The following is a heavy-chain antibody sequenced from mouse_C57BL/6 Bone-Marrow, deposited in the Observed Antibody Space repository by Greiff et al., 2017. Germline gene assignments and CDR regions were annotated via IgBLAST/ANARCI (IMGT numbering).Heavy chain of an antibody. D-gene: IGHD2-4*01. V-gene: IGHV1-15*01. CDR1: GYTFTDYE. CDR3: TRWRLRSRGYYAMDY. Sequence: VQLQESGAELVRPGASVTLSCKASGYTFTDYEMHWVKQTPVHGLEWIGAIDPETGGTAYNQKFKGKAILTADKSSSTAYMELRSLTSEDSAGYYCTRWRLRSRGYYAMDYWGQGTSVTVSS. CDR2: IDPETGGT. J-gene: IGHJ4*01.